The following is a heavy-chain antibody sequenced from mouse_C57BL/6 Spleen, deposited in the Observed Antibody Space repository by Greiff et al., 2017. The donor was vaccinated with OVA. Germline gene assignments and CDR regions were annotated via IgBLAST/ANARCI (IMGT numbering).Heavy chain of an antibody. CDR3: SRDAPSRAWFAY. V-gene: IGHV7-1*01. D-gene: IGHD3-3*01. CDR1: GFTFSDFY. CDR2: SRNKATAYTT. Sequence: EVQGVESGGGLVQSGRSLRLSCATSGFTFSDFYMEWVRQAPGKGLEWIAASRNKATAYTTEYSAAVKGRFIVSRDTSQSILYLQMNALRAEDTAIYYCSRDAPSRAWFAYWGQGTLVTVSA. J-gene: IGHJ3*01.